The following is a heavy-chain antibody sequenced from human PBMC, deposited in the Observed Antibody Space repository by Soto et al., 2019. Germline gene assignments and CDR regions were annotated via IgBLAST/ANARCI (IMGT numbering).Heavy chain of an antibody. V-gene: IGHV3-33*01. CDR3: ARDRGDIVVVPAAYDAFDI. D-gene: IGHD2-2*01. CDR1: GFTFSSYG. Sequence: QVQLVESGGGVVQPGKSLRLSCAASGFTFSSYGMHWVRQAPGKGLEWVAVIWYDGSNKYYADSVKGRFTISRDNSKNTLYLQINSLRAEDTAVYYCARDRGDIVVVPAAYDAFDIWGQGTMVTVSS. J-gene: IGHJ3*02. CDR2: IWYDGSNK.